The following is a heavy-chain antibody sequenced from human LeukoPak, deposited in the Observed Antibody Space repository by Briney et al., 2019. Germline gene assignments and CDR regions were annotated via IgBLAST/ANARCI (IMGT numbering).Heavy chain of an antibody. CDR2: IYYSGSP. CDR3: ARGRGGGGSSNNWLDP. V-gene: IGHV4-59*01. J-gene: IGHJ5*02. CDR1: GASITTYY. D-gene: IGHD2-15*01. Sequence: SETLSLTCTVSGASITTYYWSWIRQPPGKGLEWIGYIYYSGSPNYNPSLRSRLTISLDTSKNQFSLKLSSVTAADTAVYYCARGRGGGGSSNNWLDPWGQGSLVIVSS.